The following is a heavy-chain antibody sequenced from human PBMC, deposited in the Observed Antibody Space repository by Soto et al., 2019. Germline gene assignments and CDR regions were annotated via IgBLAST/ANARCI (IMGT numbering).Heavy chain of an antibody. J-gene: IGHJ4*02. V-gene: IGHV4-39*01. CDR3: ARTRGYTEFDY. D-gene: IGHD5-18*01. Sequence: QLQLQESGPGLVKASETLSLTCTVSGGSISSSINYWGWIRQPPGKGLEWIGSMSYVGVTSYNPSLQSRLTISVDTSENQFSLKLNSVTAADTAVYYCARTRGYTEFDYWGQGTLVTVSS. CDR2: MSYVGVT. CDR1: GGSISSSINY.